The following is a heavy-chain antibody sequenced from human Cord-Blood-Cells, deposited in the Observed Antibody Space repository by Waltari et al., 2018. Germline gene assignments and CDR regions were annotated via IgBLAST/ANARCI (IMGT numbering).Heavy chain of an antibody. Sequence: SSNYMSWVRQAPGKGLEWVSVIYSGGSTYYADSVKGRFTISRDNSKNTLYLQMNSLRAEDTAVYYCAREGGSYYFDYWGQGTLVTVSS. V-gene: IGHV3-66*01. CDR2: IYSGGST. CDR3: AREGGSYYFDY. D-gene: IGHD1-26*01. CDR1: SSNY. J-gene: IGHJ4*02.